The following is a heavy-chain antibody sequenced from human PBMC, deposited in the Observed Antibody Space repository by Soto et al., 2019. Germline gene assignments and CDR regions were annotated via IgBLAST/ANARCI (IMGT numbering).Heavy chain of an antibody. CDR3: ARGTVIAAAGWFDP. V-gene: IGHV4-59*01. CDR1: GGSISSYY. D-gene: IGHD6-13*01. J-gene: IGHJ5*02. Sequence: SETLSLTCTVSGGSISSYYWSWIRQPPGKGLEWIGYIYYSGSTNYNPSLKSRVTISVDTSKNQFSLKLSSVTAADTAVYYCARGTVIAAAGWFDPWGQGTLVTVSS. CDR2: IYYSGST.